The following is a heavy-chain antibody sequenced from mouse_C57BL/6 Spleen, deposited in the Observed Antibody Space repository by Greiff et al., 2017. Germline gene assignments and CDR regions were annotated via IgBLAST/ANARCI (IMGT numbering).Heavy chain of an antibody. CDR2: IWSGGST. D-gene: IGHD2-5*01. V-gene: IGHV2-2*01. CDR1: GFSLTSYG. Sequence: QVQLKQSGPGLVQPSQSLSITCTVSGFSLTSYGVHWVRQSPGKGLEWLGVIWSGGSTDYNAAFISRLSIIKDNSKSKVFFKMNSLQADDTAIYYCARGPYSNYADYWGQGTTLTVSS. CDR3: ARGPYSNYADY. J-gene: IGHJ2*01.